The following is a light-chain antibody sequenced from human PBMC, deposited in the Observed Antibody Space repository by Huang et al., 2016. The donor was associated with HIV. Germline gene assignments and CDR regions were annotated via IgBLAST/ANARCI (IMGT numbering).Light chain of an antibody. V-gene: IGKV1-NL1*01. CDR3: QQYWSTPPAT. CDR1: QGISNS. Sequence: DIQMTQSPSSLPASVGDRVTITCRASQGISNSLAWYQQKPGKAPKLLLDAASKWESGVPARFSGSASGTDYTLTISSLQPEDFATYYCQQYWSTPPATFGQGTKVEIK. J-gene: IGKJ1*01. CDR2: AAS.